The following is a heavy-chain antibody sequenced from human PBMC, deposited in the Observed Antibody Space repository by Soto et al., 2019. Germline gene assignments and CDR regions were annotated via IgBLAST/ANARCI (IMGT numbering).Heavy chain of an antibody. CDR2: ISYSGST. V-gene: IGHV4-59*01. Sequence: SETLSLTCTVSGASISTYYWSWIRQPPGKGLEWIGYISYSGSTNYNPSLKSRVTISFDASKNEISLQVRSATAADAALYYCARDLKEYCSDGKCNWFDPWGQGTLVTVSS. CDR1: GASISTYY. CDR3: ARDLKEYCSDGKCNWFDP. D-gene: IGHD2-15*01. J-gene: IGHJ5*02.